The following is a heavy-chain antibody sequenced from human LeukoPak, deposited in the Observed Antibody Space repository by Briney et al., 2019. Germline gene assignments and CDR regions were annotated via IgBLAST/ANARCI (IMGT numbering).Heavy chain of an antibody. CDR3: ARETEYSSSPGDGDAFDI. D-gene: IGHD6-6*01. V-gene: IGHV3-30*02. CDR1: GFTFRNSG. CDR2: IRSDGSNN. Sequence: GWSLRLSCVGSGFTFRNSGMRWVRQAPGKGLEWVAFIRSDGSNNFYGVSVQGRFTISRDNSKNTLFLQMNSLRPEDTGVYYSARETEYSSSPGDGDAFDIWGQGTMVTVSS. J-gene: IGHJ3*02.